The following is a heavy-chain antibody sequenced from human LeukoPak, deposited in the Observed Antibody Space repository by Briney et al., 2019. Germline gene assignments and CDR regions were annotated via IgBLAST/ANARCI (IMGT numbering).Heavy chain of an antibody. D-gene: IGHD4-17*01. CDR3: ARAGATTDFDY. V-gene: IGHV4-59*12. CDR2: IYHTGST. Sequence: KPSETLSLTCTVSGGSISSYYWSWIRQPPGKGLEWIGYIYHTGSTYYNPSLKSRVTISVDRSKNQFSLKVSSVTAADTAVYFCARAGATTDFDYWGQGTLVTVSS. J-gene: IGHJ4*02. CDR1: GGSISSYY.